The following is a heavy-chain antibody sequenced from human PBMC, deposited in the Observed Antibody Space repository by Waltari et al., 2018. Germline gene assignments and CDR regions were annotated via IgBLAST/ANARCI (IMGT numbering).Heavy chain of an antibody. CDR2: IYYSGST. Sequence: QVQLQESGPGLVKPSETLSLTCTVSGGSISSYYWSWIRQPPGKGLEWIGYIYYSGSTNYNPSLKSRVTISVDTSKNQFSLKLSSVTAADTAVYYCARVAPPGVLLPKGWFDPWGQGTLVTVSS. D-gene: IGHD3-10*01. J-gene: IGHJ5*02. CDR3: ARVAPPGVLLPKGWFDP. V-gene: IGHV4-59*01. CDR1: GGSISSYY.